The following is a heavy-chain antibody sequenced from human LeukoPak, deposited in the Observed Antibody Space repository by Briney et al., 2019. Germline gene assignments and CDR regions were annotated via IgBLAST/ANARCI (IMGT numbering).Heavy chain of an antibody. V-gene: IGHV3-21*01. CDR2: ISSSSSYI. D-gene: IGHD6-13*01. CDR1: GFTFSSYS. J-gene: IGHJ4*02. CDR3: ARFVGGEAAGRY. Sequence: GGSLRLSCAASGFTFSSYSMNWVRQAPGKGLEWVSSISSSSSYIYYADSVKGRFTISRDNAKNSLYLQMNSLRAEDTAVYYCARFVGGEAAGRYWGQGTLVTVSS.